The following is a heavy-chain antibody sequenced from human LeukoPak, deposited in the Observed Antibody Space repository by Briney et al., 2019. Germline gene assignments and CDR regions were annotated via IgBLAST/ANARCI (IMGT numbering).Heavy chain of an antibody. D-gene: IGHD5-18*01. CDR3: ARDRRLLFDY. J-gene: IGHJ4*02. CDR1: GGSISSYY. V-gene: IGHV4-59*01. Sequence: PSETLSLTCTVSGGSISSYYWSWIRQPPGKGLEWIGYIYYSGSTNYNPSLKSRVTISVDTSKNQFSLKLSSVTAADTAVYYCARDRRLLFDYWGQGTLVTVSS. CDR2: IYYSGST.